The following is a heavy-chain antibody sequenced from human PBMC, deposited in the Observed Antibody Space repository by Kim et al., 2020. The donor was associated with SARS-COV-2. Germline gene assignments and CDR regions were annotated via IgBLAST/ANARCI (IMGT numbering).Heavy chain of an antibody. CDR2: IYYSGTT. CDR1: GGSISSSNYF. CDR3: ARAAAGLVGGLDV. D-gene: IGHD6-13*01. V-gene: IGHV4-39*01. Sequence: SETLSLTCTVSGGSISSSNYFWGWIRQPPGKGLEWIGNIYYSGTTYHNPSLKSQVTMSVDTSKNQFSLRLSSVTAADTAVYYCARAAAGLVGGLDVWGQGTTVTVSS. J-gene: IGHJ6*02.